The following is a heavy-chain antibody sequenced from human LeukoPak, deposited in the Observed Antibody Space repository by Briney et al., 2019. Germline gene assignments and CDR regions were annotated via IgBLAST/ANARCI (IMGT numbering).Heavy chain of an antibody. D-gene: IGHD4-23*01. CDR3: ARVRGDYGGISDY. CDR2: IHPDGSDK. V-gene: IGHV3-7*05. J-gene: IGHJ4*02. CDR1: GFTFSSYF. Sequence: GGSLRLSCAASGFTFSSYFMNWVRQAPGKGLEWVAKIHPDGSDKYYVDSVKGRFTISRDNAKSSLHLQMNSLRAEDTAVYCCARVRGDYGGISDYWGQGTLVTVSS.